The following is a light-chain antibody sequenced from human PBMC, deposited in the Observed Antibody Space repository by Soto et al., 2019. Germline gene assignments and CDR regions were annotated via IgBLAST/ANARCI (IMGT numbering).Light chain of an antibody. Sequence: EIVLTQSPDILSLSPGERATLSCRASQSVRSNYLAWYQQKPGQAPRFLIYDASSRATGIPDSFSGSGSGTNFTLTISRLEPEDFAVYYCQQYGSSPLPFGGGTKVEIK. J-gene: IGKJ4*01. CDR2: DAS. V-gene: IGKV3-20*01. CDR1: QSVRSNY. CDR3: QQYGSSPLP.